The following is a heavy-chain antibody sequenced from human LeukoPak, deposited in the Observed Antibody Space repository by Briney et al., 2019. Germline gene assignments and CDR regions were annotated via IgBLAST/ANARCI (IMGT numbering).Heavy chain of an antibody. CDR2: IYYSGST. CDR1: GVSINSYY. Sequence: SETLSLTCTVSGVSINSYYWSWLRQPPGKGLEWIGYIYYSGSTKYNPSLKSRVTISVDTSKNQFSLKLSSVTAADTAVYYCARQVPGYCSSGSCPGHFDYWGQGALVTVSS. V-gene: IGHV4-59*08. J-gene: IGHJ4*02. CDR3: ARQVPGYCSSGSCPGHFDY. D-gene: IGHD2-15*01.